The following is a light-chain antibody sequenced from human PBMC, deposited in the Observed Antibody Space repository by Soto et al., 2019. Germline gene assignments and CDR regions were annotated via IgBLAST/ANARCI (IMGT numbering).Light chain of an antibody. CDR2: DAS. CDR3: QQYNNWPPWT. Sequence: EIVLTQSPATLSVSPGDRATLSCRASQSVSSDLAWFQQKPGQAPRFLIYDASTRATGIPARFSGSGSETDFTLTISSLQSEDFAIYYCQQYNNWPPWTFGQGTKVEIK. V-gene: IGKV3-15*01. CDR1: QSVSSD. J-gene: IGKJ1*01.